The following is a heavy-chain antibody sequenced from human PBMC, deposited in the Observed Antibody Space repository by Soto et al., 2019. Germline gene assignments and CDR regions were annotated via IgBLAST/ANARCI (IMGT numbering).Heavy chain of an antibody. D-gene: IGHD3-16*02. V-gene: IGHV1-18*04. J-gene: IGHJ5*02. Sequence: ASVKVSCKASGYTFTSYGISWVRQAPGPGLEWMGWISAYNGNTNYAQKLQGRVTMTRDTSRSTVYMELRSLRSDDTAIYYCARSSGGNFGIIVERPNWFDPWGQGALVTVSS. CDR3: ARSSGGNFGIIVERPNWFDP. CDR2: ISAYNGNT. CDR1: GYTFTSYG.